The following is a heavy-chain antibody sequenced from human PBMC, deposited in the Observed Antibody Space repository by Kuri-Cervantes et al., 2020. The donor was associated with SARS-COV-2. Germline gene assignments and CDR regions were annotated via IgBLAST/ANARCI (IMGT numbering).Heavy chain of an antibody. V-gene: IGHV3-13*03. Sequence: GESLKISCAACGFTFSSYDMHWVRQATGRGLEWVSAIGTAGDTYYPGSVKGQFTISRENAKNSLYLQMNSLRAEDTAVYYCARDWGAGLLELRSPDRIDYWGQGTLVTVSS. CDR2: IGTAGDT. D-gene: IGHD1-7*01. CDR1: GFTFSSYD. CDR3: ARDWGAGLLELRSPDRIDY. J-gene: IGHJ4*02.